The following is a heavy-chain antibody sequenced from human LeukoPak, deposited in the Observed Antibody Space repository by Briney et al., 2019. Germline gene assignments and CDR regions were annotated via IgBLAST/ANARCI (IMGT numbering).Heavy chain of an antibody. CDR1: GGSISSSSYY. CDR3: ARQANAPSTIDY. D-gene: IGHD2-2*01. J-gene: IGHJ4*02. Sequence: SETLSLTCTVSGGSISSSSYYSGWIRQPPGKGLEWIGRIYYSGSTSYNPSLKSRVTISVDTSKNQFSLRLSSVTAADTAVYYCARQANAPSTIDYWGQGTLVTVSS. CDR2: IYYSGST. V-gene: IGHV4-39*01.